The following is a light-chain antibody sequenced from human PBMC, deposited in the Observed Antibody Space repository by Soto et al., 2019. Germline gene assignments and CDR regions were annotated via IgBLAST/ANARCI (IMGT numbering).Light chain of an antibody. CDR2: GAS. V-gene: IGKV3-15*01. J-gene: IGKJ3*01. Sequence: EIVMTQSPDTRSVSPGDRATRSCMASQSFSTNLAWYQQTPGQAPRLLMFGASTRATGIPARFSGSGSGTDFTLTISYLQAEDVAVYYCQQYYSVPFTLGPGTEVDI. CDR1: QSFSTN. CDR3: QQYYSVPFT.